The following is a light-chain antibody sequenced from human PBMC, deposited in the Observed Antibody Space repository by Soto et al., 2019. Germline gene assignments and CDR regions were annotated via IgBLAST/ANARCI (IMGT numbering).Light chain of an antibody. CDR2: EVS. CDR3: WSYAGSRLAYD. J-gene: IGLJ1*01. V-gene: IGLV2-23*02. CDR1: SSDVGSYNV. Sequence: QSALTQPASVSGSPGQSITISCTGTSSDVGSYNVVSWYQQHPGKAPKLLIYEVSKRPSGVSDRFSGSKSGNTASLTISGLQAEDEADLHCWSYAGSRLAYDFGTGTKVTVL.